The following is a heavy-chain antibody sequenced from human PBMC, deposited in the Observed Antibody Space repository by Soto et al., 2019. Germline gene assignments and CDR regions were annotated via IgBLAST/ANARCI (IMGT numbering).Heavy chain of an antibody. D-gene: IGHD2-2*02. CDR1: GFTFSDYY. J-gene: IGHJ6*02. CDR2: ISSSSSYT. CDR3: ASSTFVATIPPYYYGMDV. Sequence: PGGSLRLSCAASGFTFSDYYMSWIRQAPGKGLEWVSYISSSSSYTNYADSVKGRFTISRDNAKNSLYLQMNSLRAEDTAVYYCASSTFVATIPPYYYGMDVWGQGTTVTVSS. V-gene: IGHV3-11*03.